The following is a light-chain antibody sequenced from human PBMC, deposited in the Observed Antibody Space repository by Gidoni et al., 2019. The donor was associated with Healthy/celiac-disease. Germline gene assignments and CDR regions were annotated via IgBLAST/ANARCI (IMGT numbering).Light chain of an antibody. CDR3: AAWDDSLSGLVV. V-gene: IGLV1-47*02. Sequence: QSVLTQPPSASATPGQRVTISCSGSSSNIGSNYVYWYQQLPGPAPKLLIYSNHQRPSGVPARFSGSKSGTSASLAISGLRSEDEADYYCAAWDDSLSGLVVFGGGTKLTVL. J-gene: IGLJ2*01. CDR2: SNH. CDR1: SSNIGSNY.